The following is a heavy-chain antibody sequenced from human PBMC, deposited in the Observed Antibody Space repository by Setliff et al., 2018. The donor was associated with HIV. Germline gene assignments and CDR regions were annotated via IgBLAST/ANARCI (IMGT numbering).Heavy chain of an antibody. J-gene: IGHJ4*02. CDR2: IYTSGST. CDR3: ARDFDSSGYYEYYFDY. CDR1: GGSISSGSYY. D-gene: IGHD3-22*01. Sequence: TLSLTCTVSGGSISSGSYYWSWIRQPAGKGLEWIGRIYTSGSTNYNPSLKSRVTMSVDTSKNQFSLKLSSVTAADTAVYYCARDFDSSGYYEYYFDYWGQGTLVTVSS. V-gene: IGHV4-61*02.